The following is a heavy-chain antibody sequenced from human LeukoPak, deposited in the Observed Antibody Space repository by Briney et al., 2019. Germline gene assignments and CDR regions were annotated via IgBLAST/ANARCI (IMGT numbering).Heavy chain of an antibody. V-gene: IGHV4-59*01. Sequence: SETLSLTCTVSGGSISSYYWSWIRQPPGKELEWIGYIYYSGSTNYNPSLKSRVTISVDTSKNQFSLKLSSVTAADTAVYYCARVVDHDYGDYYLDYWGQGTLVTVSS. CDR3: ARVVDHDYGDYYLDY. CDR1: GGSISSYY. CDR2: IYYSGST. J-gene: IGHJ4*02. D-gene: IGHD4-17*01.